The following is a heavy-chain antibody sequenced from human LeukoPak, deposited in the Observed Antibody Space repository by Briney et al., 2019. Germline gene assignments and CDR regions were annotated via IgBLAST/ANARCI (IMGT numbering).Heavy chain of an antibody. Sequence: GGSLRLSCTASGFSFSGHWMHWARQLPGKGLVWVSRISPTGSTTSYADPVKGRFTISRDNAKNSLSLQMNSLRAEDTAFYYCVKDRYSFRSSFDYWGQGTLVTVSS. CDR3: VKDRYSFRSSFDY. D-gene: IGHD1-14*01. CDR2: ISPTGSTT. V-gene: IGHV3-74*01. CDR1: GFSFSGHW. J-gene: IGHJ4*02.